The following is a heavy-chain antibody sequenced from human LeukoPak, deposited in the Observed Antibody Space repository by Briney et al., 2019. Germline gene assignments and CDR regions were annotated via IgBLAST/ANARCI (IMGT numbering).Heavy chain of an antibody. CDR2: IYYTGST. CDR3: EATVVVTSTLPNWFDP. Sequence: SETLSLTCTVSGGSISSRRYYWGWIRQPPGKGLEWIGSIYYTGSTYYNPSLKSRVTISVDTSKNQFSLKLTSVTATDTAVYYCEATVVVTSTLPNWFDPWGQATLVTVSP. CDR1: GGSISSRRYY. V-gene: IGHV4-39*01. D-gene: IGHD2-21*02. J-gene: IGHJ5*02.